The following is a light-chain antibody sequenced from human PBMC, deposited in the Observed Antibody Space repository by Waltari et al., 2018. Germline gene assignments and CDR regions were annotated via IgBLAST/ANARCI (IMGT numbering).Light chain of an antibody. Sequence: QSALTQPASVSGSPGQSITISCTGASSDVGDYKYVSWYQQHPGKPPQVMIYEVTNRSPGVSNCLSGSKSGNTASLTISGLQAEDEADYYCSSYISSSTWVFGGGTKVTVL. J-gene: IGLJ3*02. V-gene: IGLV2-14*01. CDR3: SSYISSSTWV. CDR2: EVT. CDR1: SSDVGDYKY.